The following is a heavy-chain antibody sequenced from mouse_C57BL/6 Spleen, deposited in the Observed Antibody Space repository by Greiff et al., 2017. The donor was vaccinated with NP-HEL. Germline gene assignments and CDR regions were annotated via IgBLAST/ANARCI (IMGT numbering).Heavy chain of an antibody. CDR2: ILPGSGRS. D-gene: IGHD3-3*01. Sequence: QVQLQQSGAGLVMPGASVKLSCKATGYTFTDYWIEWIKQRPGHGLEWIGEILPGSGRSNYNDKFKGKATFTADTSSNTAYMQLSSLTTEDSAIVYCARSWDRDYWGQGTTLTVSS. CDR1: GYTFTDYW. V-gene: IGHV1-9*01. J-gene: IGHJ2*01. CDR3: ARSWDRDY.